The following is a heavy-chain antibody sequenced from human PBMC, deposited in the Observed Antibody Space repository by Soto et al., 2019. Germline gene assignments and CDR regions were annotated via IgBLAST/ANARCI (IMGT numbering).Heavy chain of an antibody. CDR3: AKGPHDY. CDR2: ISYDGSNK. J-gene: IGHJ4*02. Sequence: GGSLRLSCAASGFTFSSYGMHWVRQAPGKGLEWVAVISYDGSNKYYADSVKGRFTISRDNSKNTLYLQMNSLRAEDTAVYYCAKGPHDYWGQGTLVTVS. V-gene: IGHV3-30*18. CDR1: GFTFSSYG.